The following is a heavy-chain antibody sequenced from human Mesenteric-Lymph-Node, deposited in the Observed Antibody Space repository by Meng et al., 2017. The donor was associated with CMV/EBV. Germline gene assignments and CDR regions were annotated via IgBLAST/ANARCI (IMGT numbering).Heavy chain of an antibody. D-gene: IGHD3-10*01. V-gene: IGHV4-61*01. CDR1: GGSLNSGSYY. CDR3: AREGFGGYFDL. J-gene: IGHJ2*01. Sequence: GSLRLSCTVSGGSLNSGSYYWSWIRQSPGREEEWIGYIHYSGSTNYSPSLKSRLTISLDRSKNQFSLRLTSVTAADTALYYCAREGFGGYFDLWGRGTRVTVSS. CDR2: IHYSGST.